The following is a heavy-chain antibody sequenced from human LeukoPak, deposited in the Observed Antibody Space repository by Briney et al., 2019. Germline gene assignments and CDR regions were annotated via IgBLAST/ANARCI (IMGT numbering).Heavy chain of an antibody. D-gene: IGHD3-10*01. V-gene: IGHV3-66*01. CDR2: IYSSDTT. J-gene: IGHJ4*02. CDR3: ARTDHHTPVGDYYGLDY. CDR1: GFTVSSNY. Sequence: GGSLRLSCAASGFTVSSNYMTWVRQAPGEGLEWVSGIYSSDTTYYADSVKGRFTISRDNSKNTLYLQMNSLRAEDTAVYYCARTDHHTPVGDYYGLDYWGQGTLVTVSS.